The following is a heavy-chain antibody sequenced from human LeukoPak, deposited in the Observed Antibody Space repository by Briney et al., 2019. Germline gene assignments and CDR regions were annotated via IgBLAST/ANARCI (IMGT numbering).Heavy chain of an antibody. CDR2: ISSSGSTI. D-gene: IGHD3-10*01. Sequence: GGSLRLSSAASGFTFSSYRMNWVRQAPGKGLEWVSFISSSGSTIYYADSVKGRFTISRDNAKNSLSLQMNSLRTEDTALYYCARVSPMVRGAPFDYWGQGTLVTVSS. CDR1: GFTFSSYR. J-gene: IGHJ4*02. V-gene: IGHV3-48*04. CDR3: ARVSPMVRGAPFDY.